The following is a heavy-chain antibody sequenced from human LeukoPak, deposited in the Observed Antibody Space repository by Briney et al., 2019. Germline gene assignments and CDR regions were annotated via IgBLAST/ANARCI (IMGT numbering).Heavy chain of an antibody. J-gene: IGHJ2*01. CDR1: GGSISSGSYY. CDR2: IYTSGST. Sequence: PSETLSLTCTVSGGSISSGSYYWSWIRQPAGKGLEWIGRIYTSGSTNYNPSLKSRVTISVDKSKNQFSLKLSSVTAADTAVYYCARSNSGRYFDLWGRGTLVTVSS. V-gene: IGHV4-61*02. CDR3: ARSNSGRYFDL. D-gene: IGHD2-21*01.